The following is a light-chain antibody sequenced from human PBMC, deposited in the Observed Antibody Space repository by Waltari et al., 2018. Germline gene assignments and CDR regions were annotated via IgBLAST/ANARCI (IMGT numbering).Light chain of an antibody. CDR1: QGVISY. CDR2: AAS. V-gene: IGKV1-9*01. J-gene: IGKJ4*01. CDR3: QQLNSYL. Sequence: IQLTQSPSSLSASVGDRVIITCRASQGVISYLAWYQQKPGKAPKLLIYAASTLQSGVPSRFSGSGSGTDFTLTISSLQPEDFATYYCQQLNSYLFGGGTKVEIE.